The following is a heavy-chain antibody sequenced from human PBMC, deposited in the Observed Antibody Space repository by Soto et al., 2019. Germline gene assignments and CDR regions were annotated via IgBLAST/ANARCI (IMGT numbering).Heavy chain of an antibody. CDR1: GYTFTSYA. CDR3: ARGGRGAPRDGMDV. D-gene: IGHD3-10*01. Sequence: GASVKVSCKASGYTFTSYAMHWVRQAPGQRLEWMGWINAGNGNTKYSQKFQGRVTITRDTSASTAYMELSSLRSEATAVYYCARGGRGAPRDGMDVWGQGTTVTVSS. CDR2: INAGNGNT. J-gene: IGHJ6*02. V-gene: IGHV1-3*01.